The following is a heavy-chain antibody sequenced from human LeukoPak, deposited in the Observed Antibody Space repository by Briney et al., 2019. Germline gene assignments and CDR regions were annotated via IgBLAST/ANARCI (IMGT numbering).Heavy chain of an antibody. CDR1: GYSISSGYY. Sequence: KPSETLSLTCAVSGYSISSGYYWGWIRQPPGKGLEWIGRIYHSGSTYYNPSLKSRVTISVDTSKNQFSLKLSSVTAADTAAYYCARARYCSSTSCYEVPWFDPWGQGTLVTVSS. D-gene: IGHD2-2*01. V-gene: IGHV4-38-2*01. J-gene: IGHJ5*02. CDR2: IYHSGST. CDR3: ARARYCSSTSCYEVPWFDP.